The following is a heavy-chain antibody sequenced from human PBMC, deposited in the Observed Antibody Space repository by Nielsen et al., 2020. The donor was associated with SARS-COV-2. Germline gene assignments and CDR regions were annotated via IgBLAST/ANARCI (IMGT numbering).Heavy chain of an antibody. V-gene: IGHV3-33*01. CDR3: ARGGYSNYFDY. CDR1: GFTFSSYG. J-gene: IGHJ4*02. CDR2: IWYDGSNK. D-gene: IGHD4-11*01. Sequence: GESLKISCAASGFTFSSYGMHWVRQAPGKGLEWVAVIWYDGSNKYYADSVKGRFTISRDNSKNTLYLQMNSLRAEDTAVYYCARGGYSNYFDYWGQGTLVTVSS.